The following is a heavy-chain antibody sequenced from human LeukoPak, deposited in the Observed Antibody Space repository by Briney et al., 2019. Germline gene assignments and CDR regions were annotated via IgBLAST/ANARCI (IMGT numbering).Heavy chain of an antibody. CDR3: ARTYSGSYLVRFDY. Sequence: GASVKVSCKASGYTFTGYYMHWVRQAPGQGLEWMGWINPNSGGSNYAQKFQGRVTMTRDTSISTAYMELSRLRSDDTAVYYCARTYSGSYLVRFDYWGQGTLVTVSS. CDR1: GYTFTGYY. V-gene: IGHV1-2*02. CDR2: INPNSGGS. J-gene: IGHJ4*02. D-gene: IGHD1-26*01.